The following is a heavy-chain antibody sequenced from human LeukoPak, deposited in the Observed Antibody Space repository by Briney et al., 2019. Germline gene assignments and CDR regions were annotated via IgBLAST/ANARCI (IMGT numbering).Heavy chain of an antibody. D-gene: IGHD6-19*01. Sequence: GGSLRLSCAAPGFTFRSYVMSWVRQAPGKGLEWVSSVSGSGGSTYYADSVKGRFSISRDNSKNTLYLQMNSLRAEDTAVYYCAKFPWLGRFDYWGQGTLVTVSS. V-gene: IGHV3-23*01. CDR2: VSGSGGST. CDR3: AKFPWLGRFDY. J-gene: IGHJ4*02. CDR1: GFTFRSYV.